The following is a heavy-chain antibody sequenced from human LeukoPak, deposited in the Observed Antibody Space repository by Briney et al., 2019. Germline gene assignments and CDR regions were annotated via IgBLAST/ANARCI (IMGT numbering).Heavy chain of an antibody. CDR2: ISGSGGST. CDR3: AKESGLLWFGELGY. D-gene: IGHD3-10*01. CDR1: GFTFSSYA. J-gene: IGHJ4*02. V-gene: IGHV3-23*01. Sequence: GGSLRLSCAAPGFTFSSYAMSWVRQAPGKGLEWVSAISGSGGSTYYADSVKGRFTISRDNSKNTLYLQMNSLRAEDTAVYYCAKESGLLWFGELGYWGQGTLVTVSS.